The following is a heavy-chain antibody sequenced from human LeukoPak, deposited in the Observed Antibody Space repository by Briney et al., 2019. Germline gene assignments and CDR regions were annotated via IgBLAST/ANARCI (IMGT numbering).Heavy chain of an antibody. V-gene: IGHV3-23*01. CDR2: ISRSGGNT. Sequence: GGSLRLSCVASGCTFSNYAMTWVRQAPGRGLEWVSTISRSGGNTYYADSVKGRFTMSRDTASDAVHLQMNSPRAEDTAVYYCARDVEVCRVGACYWTTFDCWGQGTLVTVSS. CDR1: GCTFSNYA. J-gene: IGHJ4*02. CDR3: ARDVEVCRVGACYWTTFDC. D-gene: IGHD2-21*02.